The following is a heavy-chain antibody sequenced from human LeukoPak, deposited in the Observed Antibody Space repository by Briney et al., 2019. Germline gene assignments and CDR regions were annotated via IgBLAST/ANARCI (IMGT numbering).Heavy chain of an antibody. D-gene: IGHD2-2*01. Sequence: GWSLRLSCAASGFTFSSYSMNWVRQAPGKGLEWVSSISSSSSYIYYADSVKGRFTISRDNAKNSLYLQMNSLRAEDTAVYYCARDLWPDIVVVPAAFDYWGQGTLVTVAS. V-gene: IGHV3-21*01. CDR3: ARDLWPDIVVVPAAFDY. J-gene: IGHJ4*02. CDR1: GFTFSSYS. CDR2: ISSSSSYI.